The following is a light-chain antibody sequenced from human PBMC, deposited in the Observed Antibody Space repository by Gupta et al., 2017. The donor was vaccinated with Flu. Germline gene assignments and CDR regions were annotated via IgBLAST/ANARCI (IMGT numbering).Light chain of an antibody. CDR2: KNS. CDR3: AAWDDSLNEV. CDR1: SSNIGRNT. Sequence: QSVLTQPPSASGTPGQRVTISFSGSSSNIGRNTVNWYQQVPGMAPRVLIYKNSVRPSGVPDRFSGSKSGTSASLAISRLQSEDEADYYCAAWDDSLNEVFGTGTKVTVL. V-gene: IGLV1-44*01. J-gene: IGLJ1*01.